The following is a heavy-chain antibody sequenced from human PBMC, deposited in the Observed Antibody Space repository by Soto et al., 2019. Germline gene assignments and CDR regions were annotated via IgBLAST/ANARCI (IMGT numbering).Heavy chain of an antibody. CDR2: IYDSWST. Sequence: PSTTLSLTCAFSGDSISSGYYWAWIRQPPGKGLEWIGSIYDSWSTYYNPSPTSRVTISVDTSKNQFSLTLRSVTAADTAVYYCARIIAYYYDSSGHEQGEYWGQGTLVTVSS. V-gene: IGHV4-38-2*01. CDR1: GDSISSGYY. CDR3: ARIIAYYYDSSGHEQGEY. J-gene: IGHJ4*02. D-gene: IGHD3-22*01.